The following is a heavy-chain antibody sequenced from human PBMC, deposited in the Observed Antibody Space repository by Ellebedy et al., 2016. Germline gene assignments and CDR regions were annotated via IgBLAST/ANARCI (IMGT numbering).Heavy chain of an antibody. V-gene: IGHV1-18*01. Sequence: ASVKVSXXASGYTFTSYGISWVRQAPGQGLEWMGWISAYNGNTNYAQKLQGRVTMTTDTSTSTAYMELRSLRSDDTAVYYCARRENVDTAQDYWGQGTLVTVSS. J-gene: IGHJ4*02. CDR2: ISAYNGNT. CDR3: ARRENVDTAQDY. D-gene: IGHD5-18*01. CDR1: GYTFTSYG.